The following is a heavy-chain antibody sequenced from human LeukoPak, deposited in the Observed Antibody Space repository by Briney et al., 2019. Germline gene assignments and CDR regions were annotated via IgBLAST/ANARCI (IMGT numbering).Heavy chain of an antibody. J-gene: IGHJ3*01. V-gene: IGHV4-39*01. CDR3: ARHRMYYYDTSGRGVADAFDF. CDR2: IYYSGST. Sequence: SETLSLTCTVSGGSISSSSYYWGWIRQPPGKGLDWIGSIYYSGSTYYNPSTKSRLTTSVDTSKNQFSLKLSSVTAAHTAVFYCARHRMYYYDTSGRGVADAFDFWGQGTMVTVSS. D-gene: IGHD3-22*01. CDR1: GGSISSSSYY.